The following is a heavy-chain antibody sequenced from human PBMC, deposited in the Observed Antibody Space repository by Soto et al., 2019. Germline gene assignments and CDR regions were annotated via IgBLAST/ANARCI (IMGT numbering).Heavy chain of an antibody. V-gene: IGHV1-69*13. D-gene: IGHD6-13*01. CDR2: IIPIFGTA. CDR1: GGTFSSYA. CDR3: ATRHLYSSSLPGMDV. Sequence: SVKVSCKASGGTFSSYAISWVRQAPGQGLEWMGGIIPIFGTANYAQKFQGRVTITADESTSTAYMELSSLRSEDTAVYYCATRHLYSSSLPGMDVWRQGTTVTVSS. J-gene: IGHJ6*02.